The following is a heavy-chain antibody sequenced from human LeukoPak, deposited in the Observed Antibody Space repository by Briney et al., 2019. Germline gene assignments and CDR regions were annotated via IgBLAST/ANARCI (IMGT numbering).Heavy chain of an antibody. CDR2: IYSGGST. V-gene: IGHV3-53*01. Sequence: GSLRLSCAASGFTVSTNYLSWVRQAPGKGLEWVSVIYSGGSTYYADSVKGRFTISRDNSKNTLYLQMNSLRAEDTAVYYCARGPTFLEWSLDYWGRGTLVTVSS. CDR3: ARGPTFLEWSLDY. J-gene: IGHJ4*02. D-gene: IGHD3-3*02. CDR1: GFTVSTNY.